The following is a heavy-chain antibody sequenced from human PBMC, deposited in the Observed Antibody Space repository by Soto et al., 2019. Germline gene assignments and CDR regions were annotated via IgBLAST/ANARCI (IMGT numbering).Heavy chain of an antibody. CDR2: IYYSGST. CDR1: GGSISSYY. CDR3: ARGMATIDY. D-gene: IGHD5-12*01. J-gene: IGHJ4*02. Sequence: SETLSLTCTVSGGSISSYYWSWIRQPPGKGLEWIGYIYYSGSTNYNPSLKSRVTISVDTSKNQFSLKLSSVTAADTAVYYCARGMATIDYWGQGTLVTVSS. V-gene: IGHV4-59*01.